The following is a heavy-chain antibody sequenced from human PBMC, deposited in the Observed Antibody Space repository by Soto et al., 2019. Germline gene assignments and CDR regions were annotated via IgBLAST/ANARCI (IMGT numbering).Heavy chain of an antibody. CDR2: INSDESST. CDR1: GFTFSDSW. D-gene: IGHD4-17*01. Sequence: EVQLVESGGGLVQPGGSLRLSCAAAGFTFSDSWMHWVRQAPGKGLEWVSRINSDESSTSYADSVKGRFTISRDNAKNTVYLQMISLRDEDTAVYYCARARATVTTRNGMDVWGQGTTVTVSS. CDR3: ARARATVTTRNGMDV. J-gene: IGHJ6*02. V-gene: IGHV3-74*01.